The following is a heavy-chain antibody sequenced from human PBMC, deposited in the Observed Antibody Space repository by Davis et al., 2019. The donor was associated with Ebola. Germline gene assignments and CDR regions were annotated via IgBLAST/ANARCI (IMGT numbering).Heavy chain of an antibody. CDR1: GYTFTSYY. Sequence: ASVKVSCKASGYTFTSYYMHWVRQAPGQGLEWMGIINPSGGSTSYAQKFQGRVTMTRDTSTSTVYMELSSLRSEDTAVYFCSPDPVLTAKYVWGQGTLVTVSS. CDR2: INPSGGST. V-gene: IGHV1-46*01. J-gene: IGHJ4*02. D-gene: IGHD3-16*01. CDR3: SPDPVLTAKYV.